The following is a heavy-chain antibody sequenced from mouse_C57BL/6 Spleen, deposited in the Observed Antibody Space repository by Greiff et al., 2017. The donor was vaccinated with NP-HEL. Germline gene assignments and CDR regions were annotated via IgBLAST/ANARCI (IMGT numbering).Heavy chain of an antibody. CDR3: ARHNWDDYAMDY. V-gene: IGHV2-6-1*01. J-gene: IGHJ4*01. CDR1: GFSLTSSG. D-gene: IGHD4-1*01. CDR2: IWSDGST. Sequence: QVQLKASGPGLVAPSQSLSITCTVSGFSLTSSGVHCVRQPPGKGLEWLVVIWSDGSTTYNSALKSRLSISKDNSKSQVFLKMNSLQTDDTAMYYCARHNWDDYAMDYWGQGTSVTVSS.